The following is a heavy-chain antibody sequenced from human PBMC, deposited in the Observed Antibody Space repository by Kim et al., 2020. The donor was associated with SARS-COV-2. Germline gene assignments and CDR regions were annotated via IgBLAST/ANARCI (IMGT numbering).Heavy chain of an antibody. CDR3: XXDXXXGYXGXDXXX. CDR2: FSSGSGGLT. Sequence: GGSLRLSCTASGFTFINYAMSWVRQAPGKGLEWVSAFSSGSGGLTYYXXSXKXXXXXXXXXXKNTLXXXMNNLXAXXXXXYXXXXDXXXGYXGXDXXXWGXGT. J-gene: IGHJ4*02. D-gene: IGHD5-12*01. CDR1: GFTFINYA. V-gene: IGHV3-23*01.